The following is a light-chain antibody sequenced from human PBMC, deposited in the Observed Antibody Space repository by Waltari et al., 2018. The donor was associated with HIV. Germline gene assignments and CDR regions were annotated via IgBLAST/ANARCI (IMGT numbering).Light chain of an antibody. CDR2: GAI. V-gene: IGKV3-20*01. CDR1: QSVSNSY. Sequence: EVVLTQSPGTLSLSPGERATFSCRASQSVSNSYLAWYQQMPGQAPRLLMYGAINRAAGSPDRFIGSASGSGTDFTLTISRLEPEDFAVYHCQQYGRSPITFGGVTKVEIK. CDR3: QQYGRSPIT. J-gene: IGKJ4*01.